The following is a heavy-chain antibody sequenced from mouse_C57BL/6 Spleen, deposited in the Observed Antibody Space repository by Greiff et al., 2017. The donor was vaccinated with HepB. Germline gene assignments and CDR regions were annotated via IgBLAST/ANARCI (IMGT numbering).Heavy chain of an antibody. J-gene: IGHJ3*01. CDR2: IYPGDGDT. CDR1: GYAFSSSW. Sequence: QVQLQQSGPELVKPGASVKISCKASGYAFSSSWMNWVKQRPGKGLEWIGRIYPGDGDTNYNGKFKGKATLTADKSSSTAYMQLSSLTSEDSAVYFCARNWEGADWGQGTLVTVSA. V-gene: IGHV1-82*01. D-gene: IGHD4-1*01. CDR3: ARNWEGAD.